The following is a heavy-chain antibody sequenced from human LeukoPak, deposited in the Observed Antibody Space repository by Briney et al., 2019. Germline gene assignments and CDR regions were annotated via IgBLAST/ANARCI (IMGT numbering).Heavy chain of an antibody. J-gene: IGHJ4*02. CDR3: ARAMSIAARLQTIFDY. Sequence: GGSLRLSCAASGFTFSSYWMSWVRQAPGKGLEWVANIKQDGSEKYYVDSVKGRFTISRDNAKNSLYLQMNSLRAEDTAVYYCARAMSIAARLQTIFDYWGQGTLVTVSS. CDR1: GFTFSSYW. D-gene: IGHD6-6*01. CDR2: IKQDGSEK. V-gene: IGHV3-7*01.